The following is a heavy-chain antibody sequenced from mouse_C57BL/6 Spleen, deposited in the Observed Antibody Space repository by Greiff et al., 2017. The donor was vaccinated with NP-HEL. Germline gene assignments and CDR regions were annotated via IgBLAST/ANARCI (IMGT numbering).Heavy chain of an antibody. CDR3: TREKSNDEGFAY. D-gene: IGHD2-12*01. CDR2: IDPETGGT. CDR1: GYTFTDYE. Sequence: QVQLQQSGAELVRPGASVTLSCKASGYTFTDYEMHWVKQTPVHGLEWIGAIDPETGGTAYNQKFKGKAILTADKSSSTAYMELRSLTSEDSAVYYCTREKSNDEGFAYWGQGTLVTVSA. J-gene: IGHJ3*01. V-gene: IGHV1-15*01.